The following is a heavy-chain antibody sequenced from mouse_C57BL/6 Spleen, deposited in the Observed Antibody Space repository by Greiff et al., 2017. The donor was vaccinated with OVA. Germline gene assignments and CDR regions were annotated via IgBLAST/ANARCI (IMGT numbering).Heavy chain of an antibody. CDR3: ARAGGSWYFDV. V-gene: IGHV3-6*01. J-gene: IGHJ1*03. CDR2: ISYDGSN. Sequence: VQLQQSGPGLVKPSQSLSLTCSVTGYSITSGYYWNWIRQFPGNKLEWMGYISYDGSNNYNPSLKNRISITRDTSKNQFFLKLNSVTTEDTATYYCARAGGSWYFDVWGTGTTVTVSS. CDR1: GYSITSGYY.